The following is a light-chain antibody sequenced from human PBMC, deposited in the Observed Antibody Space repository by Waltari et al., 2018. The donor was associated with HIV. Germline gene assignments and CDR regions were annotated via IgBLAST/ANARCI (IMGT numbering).Light chain of an antibody. V-gene: IGLV6-57*01. J-gene: IGLJ2*01. Sequence: FMLTQPHPVSESPGKTITISCTRSSGSIARNYVQWYQHRPGTSPTDVAMDDKQGPSGVPDRFSATIDSSSNSAYLTISGLKAEDEADYYCQFNDPTNYVVFGGGTHLTVL. CDR3: QFNDPTNYVV. CDR2: DDK. CDR1: SGSIARNY.